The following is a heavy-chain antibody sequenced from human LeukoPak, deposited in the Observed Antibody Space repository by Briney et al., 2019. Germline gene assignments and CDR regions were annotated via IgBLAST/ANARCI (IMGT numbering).Heavy chain of an antibody. CDR3: ARHVVAVGFDY. V-gene: IGHV3-21*01. J-gene: IGHJ4*02. CDR1: GFTFSSYS. CDR2: ISSRSTYI. Sequence: PGGSLRLSCAASGFTFSSYSMNWVRQAPGKGLELVSSISSRSTYIYYADSVKGRFTISRDNAKNSLYLQMNSLRAEDTAVYYCARHVVAVGFDYWGQGTLVTVSS. D-gene: IGHD3-22*01.